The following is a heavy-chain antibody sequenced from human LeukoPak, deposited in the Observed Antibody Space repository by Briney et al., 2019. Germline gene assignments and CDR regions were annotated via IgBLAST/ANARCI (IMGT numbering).Heavy chain of an antibody. CDR2: IKEDGSEK. J-gene: IGHJ4*02. Sequence: GGSLRLSCAASGFTFSSYWMSWVRQAPGKGLEWVADIKEDGSEKYYVDSVKGWLTISRDKAQNSLYLQMNSLRAEDTAVYYCARRRAGYYFDYWGQGTLVTVSS. CDR3: ARRRAGYYFDY. CDR1: GFTFSSYW. D-gene: IGHD6-19*01. V-gene: IGHV3-7*03.